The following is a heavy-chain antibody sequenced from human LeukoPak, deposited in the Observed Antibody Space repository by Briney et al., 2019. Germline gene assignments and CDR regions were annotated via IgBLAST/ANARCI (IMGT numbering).Heavy chain of an antibody. V-gene: IGHV3-53*01. CDR1: GFTVSSNF. CDR3: AKTGGPWD. J-gene: IGHJ4*02. CDR2: IYRDGTT. D-gene: IGHD7-27*01. Sequence: GGSLRLSCAASGFTVSSNFMTWVRQAPGKGLEWVSVIYRDGTTYYADSVKGRFTISRDTSRNTLDLQMNSLRAEDTAVYYCAKTGGPWDWGQGALVTVSS.